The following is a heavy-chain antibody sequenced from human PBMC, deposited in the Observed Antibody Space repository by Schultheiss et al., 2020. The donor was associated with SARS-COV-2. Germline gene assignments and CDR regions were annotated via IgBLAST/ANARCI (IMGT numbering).Heavy chain of an antibody. CDR2: INHSGST. D-gene: IGHD1-26*01. V-gene: IGHV4-34*01. J-gene: IGHJ3*02. Sequence: SETLSLTCAVYGGSFSGYYWSWIRQPPGKGLEWIGEINHSGSTNYNPSLKSRVTMSVDTSKNQFSLKLSSVTAADTAVYYCAIYSGLYWGNAFDIWGQGTMVTVSS. CDR3: AIYSGLYWGNAFDI. CDR1: GGSFSGYY.